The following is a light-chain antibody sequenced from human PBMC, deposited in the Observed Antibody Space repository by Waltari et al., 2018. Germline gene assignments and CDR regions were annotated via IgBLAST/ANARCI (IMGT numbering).Light chain of an antibody. Sequence: QSALTQPASVSGSPGQSITISCTETSSDVGGYNYVSWYQQHPGKAPKLMISEVSNRPSGVSNRFSGSKSGNTASLTISGLQAEDEADYYCSSYTSTNTYVIFGGGTK. V-gene: IGLV2-14*01. CDR3: SSYTSTNTYVI. CDR2: EVS. CDR1: SSDVGGYNY. J-gene: IGLJ2*01.